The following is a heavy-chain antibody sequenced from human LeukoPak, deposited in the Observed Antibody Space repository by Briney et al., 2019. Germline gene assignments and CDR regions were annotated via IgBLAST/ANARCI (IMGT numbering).Heavy chain of an antibody. CDR3: ARQPYYYDSSGYWFDY. V-gene: IGHV4-39*01. J-gene: IGHJ4*02. CDR2: IYYNGST. D-gene: IGHD3-22*01. CDR1: GGSISSSSYY. Sequence: SETLSLTCTVSGGSISSSSYYWGWIRQPPGKGLEWIGSIYYNGSTYYNPSLKSRVTISVDTSKNQFSLKLSSVTAADTAVYYCARQPYYYDSSGYWFDYWGQGTLVTVSS.